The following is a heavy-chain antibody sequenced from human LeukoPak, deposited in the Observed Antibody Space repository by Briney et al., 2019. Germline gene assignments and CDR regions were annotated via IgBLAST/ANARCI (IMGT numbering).Heavy chain of an antibody. J-gene: IGHJ4*02. CDR2: IIPIFGTA. CDR1: GGTFSSYA. Sequence: ASVKVSCKASGGTFSSYAISWVRQAPGQGLEWMGGIIPIFGTANYAQKFQGRVTITADESASTAYMELSSLRSEDTAVYYCARVPGAAAGTGDYWGQGTPVTVSS. CDR3: ARVPGAAAGTGDY. D-gene: IGHD6-13*01. V-gene: IGHV1-69*13.